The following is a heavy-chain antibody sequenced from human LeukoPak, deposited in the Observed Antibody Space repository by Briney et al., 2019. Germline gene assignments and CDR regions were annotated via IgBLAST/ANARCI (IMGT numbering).Heavy chain of an antibody. Sequence: ASVKVSCKASGYTFTGYYMHWVRQAPGQGLEWMGWINPNSGGTIYAQKLQGRVTMTTDTSTSTAYMELRSLRSDDTAVYYCAPPSSWYTGAAFDIWGQGTMVTVSS. CDR1: GYTFTGYY. D-gene: IGHD6-13*01. CDR3: APPSSWYTGAAFDI. J-gene: IGHJ3*02. V-gene: IGHV1-2*02. CDR2: INPNSGGT.